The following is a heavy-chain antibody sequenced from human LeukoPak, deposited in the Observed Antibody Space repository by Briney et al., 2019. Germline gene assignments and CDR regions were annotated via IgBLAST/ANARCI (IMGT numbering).Heavy chain of an antibody. Sequence: SETLSLTCAVSGGSISGRYWSWIRQPPGKGLEWIANWRYDGSPNYTPSLESRATISLDTSKNQFSLRLTSVTAADTAVYYCVVSQKWLAFDYWGQGILVTVSS. CDR2: WRYDGSP. CDR1: GGSISGRY. D-gene: IGHD6-19*01. V-gene: IGHV4-59*08. J-gene: IGHJ4*02. CDR3: VVSQKWLAFDY.